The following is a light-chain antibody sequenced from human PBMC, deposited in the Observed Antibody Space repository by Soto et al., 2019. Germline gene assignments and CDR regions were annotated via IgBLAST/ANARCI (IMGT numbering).Light chain of an antibody. CDR1: QSVSSY. V-gene: IGKV3-11*01. Sequence: EIVLTQSPATLSLSPGERATLSCRASQSVSSYLAWYQQKPGQAPRLLIFDASNRATGIPARFSGSGSGTDFTLTISNLEPEDFAVYYCQQRSNWPVTFGQGTKVEIK. CDR2: DAS. CDR3: QQRSNWPVT. J-gene: IGKJ1*01.